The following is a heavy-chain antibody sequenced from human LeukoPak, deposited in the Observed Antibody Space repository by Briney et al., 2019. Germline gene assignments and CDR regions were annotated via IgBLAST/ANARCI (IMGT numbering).Heavy chain of an antibody. CDR2: INSRSSTK. CDR1: EXTFSSYS. CDR3: PREDPSEYGPVVY. D-gene: IGHD3-10*01. V-gene: IGHV3-48*02. J-gene: IGHJ4*02. Sequence: GGPLRLSCGVSEXTFSSYSMNGLRQAPGKGREWVSYINSRSSTKLYADALKGRFTIPRNNANNSLYLQINSLRDGDTAGYYWPREDPSEYGPVVYWGQGALVTVSS.